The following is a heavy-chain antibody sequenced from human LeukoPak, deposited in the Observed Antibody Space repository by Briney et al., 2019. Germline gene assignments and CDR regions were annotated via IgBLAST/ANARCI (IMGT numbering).Heavy chain of an antibody. J-gene: IGHJ4*02. D-gene: IGHD3-10*01. V-gene: IGHV3-21*01. Sequence: GGSLRLSCAASGFTFSSYSMNWVRQAPGKGLEWVSSISSSSSYIYYADSVKGRFTISRDSAKNSLYLQMNSLRAEDTAVYYCARHVGSGSYYFDYWGQGTLVTVSS. CDR3: ARHVGSGSYYFDY. CDR2: ISSSSSYI. CDR1: GFTFSSYS.